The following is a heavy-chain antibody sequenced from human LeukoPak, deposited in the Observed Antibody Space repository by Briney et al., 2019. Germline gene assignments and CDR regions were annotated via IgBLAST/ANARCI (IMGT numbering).Heavy chain of an antibody. CDR3: ARMDHTQLAYYMDV. CDR1: GGSFSGYY. D-gene: IGHD1-14*01. J-gene: IGHJ6*03. CDR2: INHSGST. Sequence: SETLSLTCAVYGGSFSGYYWSWIRQPPGKGLEWIGEINHSGSTNYNPSLKGRVTISVDTSKNQFSLKLSSVTAADTAVYYCARMDHTQLAYYMDVWGKGTTVTVSS. V-gene: IGHV4-34*01.